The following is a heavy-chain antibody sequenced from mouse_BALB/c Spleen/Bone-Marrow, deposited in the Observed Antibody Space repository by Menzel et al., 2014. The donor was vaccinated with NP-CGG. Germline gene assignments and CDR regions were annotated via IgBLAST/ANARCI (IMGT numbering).Heavy chain of an antibody. D-gene: IGHD1-2*01. CDR2: IDPANGDT. V-gene: IGHV14-3*02. J-gene: IGHJ2*01. CDR1: GFNIKDIY. Sequence: VQLQQPGAELVKPGASVKLSRTASGFNIKDIYTHWVKQRPEQGLEWIGRIDPANGDTKYDPKFQGKATITADTSSNTAYLQLSSLTSEDTAVYYCARDYGPFDYWGQGTTLTVSS. CDR3: ARDYGPFDY.